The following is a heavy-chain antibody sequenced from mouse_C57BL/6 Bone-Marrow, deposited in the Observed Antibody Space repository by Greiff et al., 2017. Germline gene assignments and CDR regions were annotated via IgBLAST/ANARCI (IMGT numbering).Heavy chain of an antibody. D-gene: IGHD1-1*02. CDR1: EYAFPSYD. Sequence: EVLLVESVGGLVQPGESLTLSCESNEYAFPSYDMAWVRKTPEKRLELVAAINRDGGSTYYPDTMERRFIISRDNTKKTLYLQMSSLRSEYTCLDYRAKPRLWGYWGQGTTLTVSS. V-gene: IGHV5-2*01. J-gene: IGHJ2*01. CDR2: INRDGGST. CDR3: AKPRLWGY.